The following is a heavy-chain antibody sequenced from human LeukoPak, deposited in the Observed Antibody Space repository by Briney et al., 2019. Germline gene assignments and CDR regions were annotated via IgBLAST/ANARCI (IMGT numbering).Heavy chain of an antibody. CDR1: GFTFRTYG. V-gene: IGHV3-48*02. J-gene: IGHJ6*02. CDR3: TRDLVEYVSGRYHYHGMDV. D-gene: IGHD3-10*01. Sequence: GGSLRLSCAASGFTFRTYGVNWVRQAPGKGLEWVSYISSTSSPIYYADSVRGRFTISRDNAKNSLYLQMNSLRDEDTAVYYCTRDLVEYVSGRYHYHGMDVWGQGTTVTVSS. CDR2: ISSTSSPI.